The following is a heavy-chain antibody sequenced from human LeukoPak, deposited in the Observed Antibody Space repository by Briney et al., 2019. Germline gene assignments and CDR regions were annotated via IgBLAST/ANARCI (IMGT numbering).Heavy chain of an antibody. V-gene: IGHV3-21*01. CDR3: ASHRGPDYYGSGSYYNAYFDY. D-gene: IGHD3-10*01. J-gene: IGHJ4*02. CDR1: GFTFSSYS. Sequence: GSLRLSCAASGFTFSSYSMNWVRQAPGKGLGWVSSISSSSSYIYYADSVKGRFTISRDNAKNSLYLQMNSLRAEDTAVYYCASHRGPDYYGSGSYYNAYFDYWGQGTLVTVSS. CDR2: ISSSSSYI.